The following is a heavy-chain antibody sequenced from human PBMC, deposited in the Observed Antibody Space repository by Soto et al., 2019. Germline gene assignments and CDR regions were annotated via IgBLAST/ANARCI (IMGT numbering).Heavy chain of an antibody. Sequence: SVKVSCKTSGYTFTRYHMHWLRQTHGQGLEWMGIINPSGGSTSYAQKFQGRVTMTRDTSTSTVYMELSSLRSEDTAVYYCARERYGSGHSSVGWFDPWGQGTLVTVSS. CDR1: GYTFTRYH. V-gene: IGHV1-46*03. D-gene: IGHD3-10*01. CDR3: ARERYGSGHSSVGWFDP. J-gene: IGHJ5*02. CDR2: INPSGGST.